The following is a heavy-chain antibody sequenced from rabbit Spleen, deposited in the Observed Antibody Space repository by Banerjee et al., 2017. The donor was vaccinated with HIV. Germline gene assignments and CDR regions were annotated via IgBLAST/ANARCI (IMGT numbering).Heavy chain of an antibody. D-gene: IGHD4-1*01. CDR2: INIVTGKR. CDR3: ARSLAGVIGWNFCL. CDR1: GVSLNDKDV. V-gene: IGHV1S45*01. Sequence: EQLEESGGGLVKPEGSLTLTCKASGVSLNDKDVMCWVRQAPGKGLEWIACINIVTGKRFYASGAQARFIMSRTSSTKLTLQMTSLTAADTATYFCARSLAGVIGWNFCLWGQGTLVTDS. J-gene: IGHJ4*01.